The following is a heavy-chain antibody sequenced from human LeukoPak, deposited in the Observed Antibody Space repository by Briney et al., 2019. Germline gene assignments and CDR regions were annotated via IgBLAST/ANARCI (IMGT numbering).Heavy chain of an antibody. D-gene: IGHD3-3*01. V-gene: IGHV3-30-3*01. CDR1: GFTFSSYA. Sequence: GGSLRLSCAASGFTFSSYAMHWVRQAPGKGLEWVAVISYDGSNKYYADSVKGRFTISRDNSKNTLYLQMTSLRAEDTAVYYCARDETIFGVVTTGDYWGQGTLVTVSS. J-gene: IGHJ4*02. CDR3: ARDETIFGVVTTGDY. CDR2: ISYDGSNK.